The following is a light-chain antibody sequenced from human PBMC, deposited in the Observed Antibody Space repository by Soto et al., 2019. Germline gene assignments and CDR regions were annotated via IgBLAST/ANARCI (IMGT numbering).Light chain of an antibody. CDR3: SSYAGSHNLV. Sequence: QSVLTQPPSASGSPGQSVTISCTGTSSDVGGYNYVSWYQQHPGKAPKLMIYEVSKRPSGVPDRCSGSKSGNTASLTVSGLQAEDEADYYCSSYAGSHNLVFGGGTKVTVL. J-gene: IGLJ2*01. CDR2: EVS. V-gene: IGLV2-8*01. CDR1: SSDVGGYNY.